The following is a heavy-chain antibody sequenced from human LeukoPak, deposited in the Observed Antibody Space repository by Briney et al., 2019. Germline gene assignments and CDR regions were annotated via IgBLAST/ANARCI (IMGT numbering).Heavy chain of an antibody. CDR3: ARAPGYYGSGSPYFDS. J-gene: IGHJ4*02. Sequence: SETLSLTCAVSGGSISSGDNSWSWIRQPPGKGLEWIGYIYLSGTTYYKPSLKSRVTISVDRSKNQFSLRLSSVTAADTAVYYCARAPGYYGSGSPYFDSWGQGTLVTVSS. CDR2: IYLSGTT. CDR1: GGSISSGDNS. D-gene: IGHD3-10*01. V-gene: IGHV4-30-2*01.